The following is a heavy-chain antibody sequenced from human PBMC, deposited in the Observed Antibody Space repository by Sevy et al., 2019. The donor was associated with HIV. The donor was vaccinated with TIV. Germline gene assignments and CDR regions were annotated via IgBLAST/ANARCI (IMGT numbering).Heavy chain of an antibody. J-gene: IGHJ6*02. V-gene: IGHV3-30-3*01. Sequence: GGSLRLSCAASGFTFSSYARHWVRQAPGKGLEWVAVISYDGSNKYYADSVKGRFTISRDNSKNTLYLQMNSLRAEDTAVYYCAREPAPYCSGGSCYEGGNGMDVWGQGTTVTVSS. CDR3: AREPAPYCSGGSCYEGGNGMDV. CDR2: ISYDGSNK. D-gene: IGHD2-15*01. CDR1: GFTFSSYA.